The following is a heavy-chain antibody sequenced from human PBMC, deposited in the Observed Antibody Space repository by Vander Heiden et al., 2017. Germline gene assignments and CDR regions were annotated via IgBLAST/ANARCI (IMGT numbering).Heavy chain of an antibody. J-gene: IGHJ4*02. CDR1: GYTLTELS. D-gene: IGHD6-13*01. CDR3: ATASLVSAAAGTLGY. CDR2: FDPEDGET. Sequence: QVQLVQSGAEVQKPGASVQVSCKVSGYTLTELSMHWVGQAPGKGLEWMGGFDPEDGETIYAQKFQGRVTMTEDTSTDTDYMELSSLRSEDTAVYYCATASLVSAAAGTLGYWGQGTLVTVSS. V-gene: IGHV1-24*01.